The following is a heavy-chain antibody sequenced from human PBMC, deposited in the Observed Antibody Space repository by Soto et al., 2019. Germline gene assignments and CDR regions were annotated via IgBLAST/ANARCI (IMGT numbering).Heavy chain of an antibody. CDR2: IPQDGVDG. D-gene: IGHD3-22*01. CDR3: ARHHMILPAYDFSYGSDV. J-gene: IGHJ6*02. V-gene: IGHV3-7*03. Sequence: GGSLRLSCEFSGFTFSRYSMSWVRQSPGKGLEWVAKIPQDGVDGHYADSVKGRFTISSDNGKKSLYLQLNNLRAEDTAVYYCARHHMILPAYDFSYGSDVWGRWSTV. CDR1: GFTFSRYS.